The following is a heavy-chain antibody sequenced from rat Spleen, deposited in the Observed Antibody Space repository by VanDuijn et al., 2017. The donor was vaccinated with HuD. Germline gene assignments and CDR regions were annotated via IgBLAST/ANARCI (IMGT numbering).Heavy chain of an antibody. V-gene: IGHV5-29*01. Sequence: EVQLVESGGGLVQPGRSLKLSCAASGFTFSNYYMAWVRQAPTKGLEWVATISYDGSSTYYRDSVKGRFTISRDNAKSTLYLQMNSLRSEDTATYYCARLYSFYVMDAWGPGTMVTVSS. D-gene: IGHD1-1*01. CDR3: ARLYSFYVMDA. J-gene: IGHJ1*01. CDR1: GFTFSNYY. CDR2: ISYDGSST.